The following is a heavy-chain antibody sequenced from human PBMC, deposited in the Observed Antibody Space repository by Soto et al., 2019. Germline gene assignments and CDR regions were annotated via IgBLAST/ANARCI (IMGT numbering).Heavy chain of an antibody. CDR1: GGSITSGGPF. V-gene: IGHV4-31*03. D-gene: IGHD2-15*01. Sequence: SETLSLTCTVSGGSITSGGPFWSWIRQHPGKGPEWIAFIGYSGATSYNPSLASRVTISADTYKSQFSLNLRSVTAADTAVYYCARGGASSKWFAPWGQGTLVTVSS. J-gene: IGHJ5*02. CDR2: IGYSGAT. CDR3: ARGGASSKWFAP.